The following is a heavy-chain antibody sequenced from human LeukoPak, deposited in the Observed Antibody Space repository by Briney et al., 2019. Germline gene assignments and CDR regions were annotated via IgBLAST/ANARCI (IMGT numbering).Heavy chain of an antibody. CDR1: GFTFSSYW. D-gene: IGHD1-14*01. J-gene: IGHJ4*02. CDR3: ASNYNRDYFAF. Sequence: PGGSLRLSCAASGFTFSSYWIHWVRQSPGEGLVWVSRIINDGSDTSYADSVKGRFTISRDNAKNTVNLQMNSLRTDDTGVYYCASNYNRDYFAFWGQGALVAVSS. V-gene: IGHV3-74*01. CDR2: IINDGSDT.